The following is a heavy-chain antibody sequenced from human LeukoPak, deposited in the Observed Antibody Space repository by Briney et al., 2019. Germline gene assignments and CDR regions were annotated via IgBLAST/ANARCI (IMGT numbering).Heavy chain of an antibody. CDR3: AREGGVGPTAPPDYYSYQMDV. D-gene: IGHD1-26*01. CDR1: GYTFISYG. Sequence: GASVKVSCKASGYTFISYGITWVRQAPGRGLEWVGWISLYTTRTNYAQSLQGRVTMTTDTSTSTAYMELRSLRSDDTAVYYCAREGGVGPTAPPDYYSYQMDVWGKGTTVTVSS. J-gene: IGHJ6*03. V-gene: IGHV1-18*01. CDR2: ISLYTTRT.